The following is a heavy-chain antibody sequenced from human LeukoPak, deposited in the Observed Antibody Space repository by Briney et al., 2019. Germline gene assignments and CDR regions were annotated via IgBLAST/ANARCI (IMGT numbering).Heavy chain of an antibody. J-gene: IGHJ4*02. Sequence: GASVKVSCKASGYTFTGYYMHWVRQAPGQGLEWMGWIGPNNGDSNYAQKLLGRVTMTTDTSTSTAYMELRSLRSDDTAVYYCAREYYDGSAYYYFDYWGQGTLVTVSS. CDR2: IGPNNGDS. CDR1: GYTFTGYY. D-gene: IGHD3-22*01. CDR3: AREYYDGSAYYYFDY. V-gene: IGHV1-18*04.